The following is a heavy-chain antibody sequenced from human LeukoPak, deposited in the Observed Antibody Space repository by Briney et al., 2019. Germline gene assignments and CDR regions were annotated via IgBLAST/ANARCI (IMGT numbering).Heavy chain of an antibody. J-gene: IGHJ4*02. Sequence: ASVKVSCKASGYTFTSYDINWVRQATGQGLEWMGWMNPNSGNTGYAQKFQGRVTITRNTSISTAYMELSSLRSEDTAVCYCARGRAAAGTYYFDYWGQGTLVTVSS. V-gene: IGHV1-8*03. D-gene: IGHD6-13*01. CDR3: ARGRAAAGTYYFDY. CDR2: MNPNSGNT. CDR1: GYTFTSYD.